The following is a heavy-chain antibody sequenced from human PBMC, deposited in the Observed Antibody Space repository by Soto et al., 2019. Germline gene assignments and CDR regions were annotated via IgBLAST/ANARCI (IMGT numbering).Heavy chain of an antibody. Sequence: SETLSLTCAVYGGSFSGYYWTWIRQSPEKGLEWIGEVNHSGTTYYNPSLKTRVTISVHTPKNQFSLKMSSVTAAETAVYYCARGIGYCSSINCYSSRRLRFDSWGQGTLVTVSS. D-gene: IGHD2-2*01. CDR1: GGSFSGYY. V-gene: IGHV4-34*01. CDR2: VNHSGTT. CDR3: ARGIGYCSSINCYSSRRLRFDS. J-gene: IGHJ4*02.